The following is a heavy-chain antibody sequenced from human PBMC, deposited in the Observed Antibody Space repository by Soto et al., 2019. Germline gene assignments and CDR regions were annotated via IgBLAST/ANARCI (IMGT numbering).Heavy chain of an antibody. D-gene: IGHD3-22*01. Sequence: SETLSLTCTVSGGSISSYYWSWIRQPPGKGLEWIGYIYYSGSTNYNPSLKSRVTISVDTSKNQFSLKLSSVTAADTAVYYCARDYYKYYDSSGYYRSPAYWGQGTLVTVSS. J-gene: IGHJ4*02. V-gene: IGHV4-59*12. CDR1: GGSISSYY. CDR3: ARDYYKYYDSSGYYRSPAY. CDR2: IYYSGST.